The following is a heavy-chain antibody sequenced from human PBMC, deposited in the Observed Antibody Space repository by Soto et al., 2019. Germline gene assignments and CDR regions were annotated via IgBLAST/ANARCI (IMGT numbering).Heavy chain of an antibody. Sequence: GESLKISCTGAGYSFTTYWIAWVRQMPGKGLEWMGIIYPGDSDTRYSPSFQGQVTISANKSISTAYRQWSSLKASDSAIYYCARQGGWSKGDDYWGPGTLVTVSS. CDR2: IYPGDSDT. V-gene: IGHV5-51*01. CDR3: ARQGGWSKGDDY. J-gene: IGHJ4*02. D-gene: IGHD1-26*01. CDR1: GYSFTTYW.